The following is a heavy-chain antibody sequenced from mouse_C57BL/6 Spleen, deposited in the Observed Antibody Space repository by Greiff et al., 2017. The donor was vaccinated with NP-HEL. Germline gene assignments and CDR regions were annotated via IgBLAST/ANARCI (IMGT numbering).Heavy chain of an antibody. D-gene: IGHD1-1*01. CDR2: ISSGGSYT. Sequence: EVQVVESGGDLVKPGGSLKLSCAASGFTFSSYGMSWVRQTPDKRLEWVATISSGGSYTYYPDSVKGRFTISRDNAKNTLNLQMSSLKSEDTAMYYCARQSYYGSRDYFDYWGQGTTLTVSS. V-gene: IGHV5-6*01. CDR1: GFTFSSYG. CDR3: ARQSYYGSRDYFDY. J-gene: IGHJ2*01.